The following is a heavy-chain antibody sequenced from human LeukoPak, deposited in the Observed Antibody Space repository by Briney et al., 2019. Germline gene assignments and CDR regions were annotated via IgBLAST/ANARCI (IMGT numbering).Heavy chain of an antibody. CDR2: ISSSGSTI. D-gene: IGHD2-2*01. V-gene: IGHV3-11*01. J-gene: IGHJ5*02. CDR3: ARGRVPGYCSSTSCSGRTQLDP. CDR1: GFTFSDYY. Sequence: GGSLRLSCAASGFTFSDYYMSWIRQAPGKGLEWVSYISSSGSTIYYADSVKGRFTISRDNAKNSLYLQMNSLRAEDTAVYYCARGRVPGYCSSTSCSGRTQLDPWGQGTLVTVSS.